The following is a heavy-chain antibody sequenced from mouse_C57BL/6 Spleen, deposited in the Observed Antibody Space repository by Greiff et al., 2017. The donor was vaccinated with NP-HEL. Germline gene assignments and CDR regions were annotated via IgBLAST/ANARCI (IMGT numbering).Heavy chain of an antibody. J-gene: IGHJ1*03. V-gene: IGHV1-69*01. Sequence: QVQLQQPGAELVMPGASVKLSCKASGYTFTSYWMHWVKQRPGQGLEWIGEIDPSDSYTNYNQKFKGKSTLTVDKSSSTAYMQLSSLTSEDSAVYYCARGRSNYDWYFDVWGTGTTVTVSS. D-gene: IGHD2-5*01. CDR3: ARGRSNYDWYFDV. CDR1: GYTFTSYW. CDR2: IDPSDSYT.